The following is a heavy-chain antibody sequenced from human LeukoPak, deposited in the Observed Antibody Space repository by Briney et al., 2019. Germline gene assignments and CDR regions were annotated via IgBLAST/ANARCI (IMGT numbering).Heavy chain of an antibody. CDR3: ARWRGPLWFGELRGRGFDP. CDR2: IYTSGST. D-gene: IGHD3-10*01. CDR1: GGSISSYY. Sequence: PSETLSLTCTVSGGSISSYYWSWIRQPAGKGLEWIGRIYTSGSTNYNPSLKSRVTISVDTSKNQFSLKLSSVTAADTAVYYCARWRGPLWFGELRGRGFDPWGQGTLVTVSS. V-gene: IGHV4-4*07. J-gene: IGHJ5*02.